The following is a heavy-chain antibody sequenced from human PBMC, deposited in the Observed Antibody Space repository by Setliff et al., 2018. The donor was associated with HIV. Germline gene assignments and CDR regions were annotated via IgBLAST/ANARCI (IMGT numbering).Heavy chain of an antibody. J-gene: IGHJ2*01. CDR3: ARDPGIVPVGYFDL. CDR1: GDSIRSYY. CDR2: IYYTGST. V-gene: IGHV4-59*01. Sequence: SETLSLTRSVSGDSIRSYYWSWIRQPPGKGLEWIGYIYYTGSTNYNPSLKSRVTISVDTSKNQFSLKLGSVTAADTAVYYCARDPGIVPVGYFDLWGRGTLVTVSS. D-gene: IGHD2-15*01.